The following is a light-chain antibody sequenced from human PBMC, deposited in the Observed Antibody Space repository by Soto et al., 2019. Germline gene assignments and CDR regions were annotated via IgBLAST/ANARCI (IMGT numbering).Light chain of an antibody. Sequence: DIHMTQSPSSLSASLGDRVTITLRASQSISSYLNWYQQKPGKAPKLLIYAASSLQSGVPSRFSGSGSGTDFTLTISSLQPEDFATYYCQQSYSTLGITFGQGTRLEI. CDR3: QQSYSTLGIT. V-gene: IGKV1-39*01. CDR1: QSISSY. CDR2: AAS. J-gene: IGKJ5*01.